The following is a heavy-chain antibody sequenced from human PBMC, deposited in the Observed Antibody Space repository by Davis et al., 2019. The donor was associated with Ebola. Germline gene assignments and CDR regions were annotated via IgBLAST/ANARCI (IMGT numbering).Heavy chain of an antibody. CDR2: IISSGSSV. V-gene: IGHV3-21*01. CDR3: AKDLWRMAQGIDY. Sequence: PGGSLRLSCAASGFAFSTYTMIWGRQAPGKGLEWVSSIISSGSSVYYADSVKGRFTISRDNPKNTLYLQMNSLRAEDTSVYYCAKDLWRMAQGIDYWGQGTLVTVSS. J-gene: IGHJ4*02. CDR1: GFAFSTYT. D-gene: IGHD2/OR15-2a*01.